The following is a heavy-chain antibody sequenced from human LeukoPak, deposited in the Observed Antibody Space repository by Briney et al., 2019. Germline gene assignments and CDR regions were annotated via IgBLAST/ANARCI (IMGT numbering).Heavy chain of an antibody. Sequence: PSETLSLTCTVSGGSISSNYYYWGWIRQPPGKGLEWIGSMYYSGSTYYNPSLKSRVTISVDTSKNQFSLKLNSGTAADTAVYYCVRHCLKYYDYDLLDPWGQGTLVTVSS. CDR1: GGSISSNYYY. D-gene: IGHD3-3*01. V-gene: IGHV4-39*01. CDR2: MYYSGST. CDR3: VRHCLKYYDYDLLDP. J-gene: IGHJ5*02.